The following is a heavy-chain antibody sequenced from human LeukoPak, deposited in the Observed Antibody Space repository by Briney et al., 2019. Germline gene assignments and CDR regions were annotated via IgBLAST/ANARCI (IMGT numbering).Heavy chain of an antibody. Sequence: SETLSLTCTVSGGSMRRYYWNWIRQPPGKGLEWIGYIYYNGSTNYNPSLKSRVTISVDTSKNQFSLKLSSVTAADTAVYYCARSPFFYDSSGGYDYWGQGTLVTVSS. CDR1: GGSMRRYY. V-gene: IGHV4-59*01. CDR2: IYYNGST. J-gene: IGHJ4*02. D-gene: IGHD3-22*01. CDR3: ARSPFFYDSSGGYDY.